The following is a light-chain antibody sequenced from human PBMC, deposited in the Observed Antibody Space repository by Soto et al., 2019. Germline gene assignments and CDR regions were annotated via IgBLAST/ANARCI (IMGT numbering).Light chain of an antibody. CDR1: QSISSY. CDR2: AAS. CDR3: QQSYSTPCT. Sequence: DIQMAQSPSSLSASVGDRVTITCRASQSISSYLNWYQQKPGKAPKLLIYAASSLQSGVPSRFSGSGSGIDFTLTISSLQPEDFATYYCQQSYSTPCTFGQGTKVDIK. V-gene: IGKV1-39*01. J-gene: IGKJ1*01.